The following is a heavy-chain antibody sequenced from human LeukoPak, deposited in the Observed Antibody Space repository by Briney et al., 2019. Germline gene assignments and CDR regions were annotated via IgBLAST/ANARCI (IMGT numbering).Heavy chain of an antibody. CDR2: INHSGST. J-gene: IGHJ4*02. CDR1: GGSFSGYY. CDR3: ARGLITRPGHPFDY. V-gene: IGHV4-34*01. D-gene: IGHD1-20*01. Sequence: SETLSLTCAVSGGSFSGYYWSWIRQPPGKGLEWIGEINHSGSTNYNPSLKRRVTISVDTSKNQFSLKLSSVTAADTAVYYCARGLITRPGHPFDYWGQGTLVTVSS.